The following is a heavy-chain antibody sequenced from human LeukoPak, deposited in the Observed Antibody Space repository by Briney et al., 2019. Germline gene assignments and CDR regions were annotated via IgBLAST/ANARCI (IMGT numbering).Heavy chain of an antibody. CDR2: IYNSGST. CDR3: AGLEAHRPLDY. Sequence: PSETLSLTCAVYGGSFSGYYWSWIRQPPGKGLEWIGYIYNSGSTNYNPALNSRVTISVDTSNNQFSLKLSSVIAADTAVYYCAGLEAHRPLDYWGQGTLVIVSS. CDR1: GGSFSGYY. V-gene: IGHV4-59*01. J-gene: IGHJ4*02.